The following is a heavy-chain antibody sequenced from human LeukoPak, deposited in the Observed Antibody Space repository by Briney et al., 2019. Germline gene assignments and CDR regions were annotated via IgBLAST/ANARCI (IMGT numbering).Heavy chain of an antibody. J-gene: IGHJ6*03. V-gene: IGHV3-9*01. D-gene: IGHD2-2*01. CDR3: AKDIVVSSTSYYYYYMDV. CDR2: ISWNSGSI. Sequence: GRSLRLSCAASGFTFDDYAMHWVRQAPGKGLEWVSGISWNSGSIGYADSVKGRFTISRDNAKNSLYLQMNSLRAEDTALYYCAKDIVVSSTSYYYYYMDVWGKGTTVTVSS. CDR1: GFTFDDYA.